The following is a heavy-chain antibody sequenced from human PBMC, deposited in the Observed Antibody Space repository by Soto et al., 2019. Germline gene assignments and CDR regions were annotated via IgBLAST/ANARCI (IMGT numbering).Heavy chain of an antibody. J-gene: IGHJ5*02. CDR3: ARMTIFGVVRFDP. D-gene: IGHD3-3*01. V-gene: IGHV4-31*03. Sequence: SETLSLTCTVSGGSISSGGYYWSWIRQHPGKGLEWIGYIYYSGSTYYNPSLKSRVTISVDTSKNQFSLKLSSVTAADTAVYYCARMTIFGVVRFDPWGQGTLVTVSS. CDR1: GGSISSGGYY. CDR2: IYYSGST.